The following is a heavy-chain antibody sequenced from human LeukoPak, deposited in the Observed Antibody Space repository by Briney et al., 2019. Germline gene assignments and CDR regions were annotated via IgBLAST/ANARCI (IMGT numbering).Heavy chain of an antibody. D-gene: IGHD6-19*01. CDR1: GFTFSSYA. CDR2: ISYGGSNK. J-gene: IGHJ5*02. V-gene: IGHV3-30*04. CDR3: ARDCRQWLVPSNWFDP. Sequence: GGSLRLSCAASGFTFSSYAMHWVRQAPGKGLEWVAVISYGGSNKYYADSVKGRFTISRDNSKNTLYLQMNGLRAEGTAVYYCARDCRQWLVPSNWFDPWGQGTLVTVSS.